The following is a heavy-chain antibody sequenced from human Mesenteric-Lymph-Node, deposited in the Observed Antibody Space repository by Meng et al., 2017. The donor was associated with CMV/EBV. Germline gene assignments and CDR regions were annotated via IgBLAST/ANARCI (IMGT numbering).Heavy chain of an antibody. Sequence: SQTLSLTCGVSVGSFSGYYWSWIRQPPGKGLEWIGEISHRQSTNLNPSLKSRVTLSIDTSNNQFSLHLKSVTAADTAIYYCARGAYGPAYYYYGLDVWGQGTSVTVSS. J-gene: IGHJ6*02. CDR2: ISHRQST. CDR3: ARGAYGPAYYYYGLDV. CDR1: VGSFSGYY. V-gene: IGHV4-34*01. D-gene: IGHD3-10*01.